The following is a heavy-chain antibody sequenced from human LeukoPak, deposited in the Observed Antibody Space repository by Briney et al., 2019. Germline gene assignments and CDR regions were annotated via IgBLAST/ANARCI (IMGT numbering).Heavy chain of an antibody. J-gene: IGHJ6*02. Sequence: PGGSLRLSCAASGFTFSSYWMHWVRQAPGKGLVWVSRINSDGSSTSYADSVKGRFTISRDNAKNTLYLQMNSLRAEDTAVYYCARDLFGSSWYPYYYYGMDVWGQGTTVTVSS. CDR1: GFTFSSYW. D-gene: IGHD6-13*01. V-gene: IGHV3-74*01. CDR3: ARDLFGSSWYPYYYYGMDV. CDR2: INSDGSST.